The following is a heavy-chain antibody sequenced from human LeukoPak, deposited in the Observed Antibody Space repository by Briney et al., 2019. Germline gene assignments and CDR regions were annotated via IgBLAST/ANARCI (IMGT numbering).Heavy chain of an antibody. J-gene: IGHJ6*03. CDR1: GYTFTSYD. V-gene: IGHV1-8*03. CDR2: MNPNSGNT. D-gene: IGHD3/OR15-3a*01. Sequence: GASVKVSCKASGYTFTSYDINWVRQATGQGLEWMGWMNPNSGNTGYAQKFQGRVTITRNTSINTAYMELSSLRSEDTAVYYCARAPVWTGYYYYTDVWGKGTTVTVS. CDR3: ARAPVWTGYYYYTDV.